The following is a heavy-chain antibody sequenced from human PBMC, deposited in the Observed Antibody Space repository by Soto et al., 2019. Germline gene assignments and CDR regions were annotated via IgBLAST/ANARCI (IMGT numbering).Heavy chain of an antibody. CDR1: GFTFSDDY. CDR3: VRGGNYYGSGSAH. CDR2: ISSSSTYT. D-gene: IGHD3-10*01. J-gene: IGHJ4*02. Sequence: QVQLVESGGGWVKPGGSQRLSCAVSGFTFSDDYMSWIRQAPGKGLEWVSYISSSSTYTKYADSVKGRFTISRDNAKNLLYLQMNSLRAEDTAVYYCVRGGNYYGSGSAHWGQGTLVTVSS. V-gene: IGHV3-11*05.